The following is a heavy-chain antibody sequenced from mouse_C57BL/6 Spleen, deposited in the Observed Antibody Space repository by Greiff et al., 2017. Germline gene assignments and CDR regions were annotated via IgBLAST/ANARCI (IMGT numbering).Heavy chain of an antibody. CDR3: ARDGGYKRDRYFDV. Sequence: EVKVVESGGGLVKPGGSLKLSCAASGFTFSSYAMSWVRQTPEKRLEWVATISAGGSYTYYPDNVKGRFTISRDKAKNNLYLQMSHLKSEDTAMYYCARDGGYKRDRYFDVWGTGTTVTVSS. V-gene: IGHV5-4*01. D-gene: IGHD1-3*01. CDR2: ISAGGSYT. J-gene: IGHJ1*03. CDR1: GFTFSSYA.